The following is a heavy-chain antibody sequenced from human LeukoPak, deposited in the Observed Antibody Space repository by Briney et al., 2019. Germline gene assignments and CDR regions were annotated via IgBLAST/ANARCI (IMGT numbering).Heavy chain of an antibody. CDR1: GFTFSSYS. Sequence: TTGGALRLSGAASGFTFSSYSMTWVRQAPGNGPEWVSSISSSSSYIYYADSVKGRFTISRDNAKNSLYLQMNSLRAEDTAVYYCARYMVRGVIRDPFDIWGQGTMVTVSS. D-gene: IGHD3-10*01. V-gene: IGHV3-21*01. J-gene: IGHJ3*02. CDR3: ARYMVRGVIRDPFDI. CDR2: ISSSSSYI.